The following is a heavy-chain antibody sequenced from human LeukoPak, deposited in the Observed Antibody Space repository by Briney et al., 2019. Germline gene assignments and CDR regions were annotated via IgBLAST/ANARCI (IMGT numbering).Heavy chain of an antibody. CDR3: AKGPSDIVVSYYGMDV. J-gene: IGHJ6*02. CDR1: GFTFSSYS. D-gene: IGHD5-12*01. Sequence: GGSLRLSCAASGFTFSSYSMSWVRQAPGKGLEWVSVISGGGYSTYYAASVKGRFTISRDNSKNTLYLQMNSLRAEDTAVYYCAKGPSDIVVSYYGMDVWGQGTTVTVSS. V-gene: IGHV3-23*01. CDR2: ISGGGYST.